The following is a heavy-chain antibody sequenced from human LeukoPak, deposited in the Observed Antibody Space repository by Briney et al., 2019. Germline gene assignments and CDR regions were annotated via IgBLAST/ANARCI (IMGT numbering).Heavy chain of an antibody. Sequence: SGTLSLTCAVSGGSISSSNWWTWVRQPPGKGLEWIGEIYHSGSTNYNPSLKSRVTISVDKSKNQFSLKLSSVTAADTAVYYCARSIGILTGYYALDYWGQGTLVTVSS. J-gene: IGHJ4*02. CDR2: IYHSGST. CDR1: GGSISSSNW. CDR3: ARSIGILTGYYALDY. V-gene: IGHV4-4*02. D-gene: IGHD3-9*01.